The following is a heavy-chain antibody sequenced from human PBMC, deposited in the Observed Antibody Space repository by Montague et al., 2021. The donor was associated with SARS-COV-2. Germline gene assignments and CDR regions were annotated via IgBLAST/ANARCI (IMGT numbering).Heavy chain of an antibody. D-gene: IGHD6-19*01. CDR3: AREYSSGVYFDY. Sequence: PGLVKPTQTLTLTCTFSGFSLSTSGMCASWIRQPPGKALEWLARIDWDDDKYYSTSLKTRLTISKDTSKNQVVLTMTNMDPVDTATYYCAREYSSGVYFDYWGQGTLVTVSS. CDR1: GFSLSTSGMC. CDR2: IDWDDDK. V-gene: IGHV2-70*11. J-gene: IGHJ4*02.